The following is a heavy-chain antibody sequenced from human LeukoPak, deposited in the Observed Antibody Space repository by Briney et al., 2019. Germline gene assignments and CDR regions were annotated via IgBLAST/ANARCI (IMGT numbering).Heavy chain of an antibody. D-gene: IGHD6-19*01. CDR3: ARQYSTGPFDF. V-gene: IGHV4-59*01. CDR2: IYYSGST. CDR1: GDSISIYY. J-gene: IGHJ4*02. Sequence: SGTLSLTCTVSGDSISIYYWSWIRQPPGKGLEWIGYIYYSGSTNYNPSLKSRVTISLDTSKNQFSLKLRSVTAADTAMYYCARQYSTGPFDFWGQGTLVTVSS.